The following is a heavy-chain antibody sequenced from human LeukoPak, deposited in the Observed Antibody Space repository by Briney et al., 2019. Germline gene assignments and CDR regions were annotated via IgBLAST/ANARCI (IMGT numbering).Heavy chain of an antibody. D-gene: IGHD6-19*01. Sequence: TGGSLRLSCAASGFTVSSNYMSWVRQAPGKGLEWVSVIYSGGSTYYADSVKGRFTISRDNAKNSLYLQMNSLRAEDTALYYCAKDISVAGTYYYGMDVWGQGTTVTVSS. J-gene: IGHJ6*02. V-gene: IGHV3-53*05. CDR1: GFTVSSNY. CDR2: IYSGGST. CDR3: AKDISVAGTYYYGMDV.